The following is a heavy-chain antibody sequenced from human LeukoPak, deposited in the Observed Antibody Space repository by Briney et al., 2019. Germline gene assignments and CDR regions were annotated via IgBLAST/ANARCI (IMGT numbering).Heavy chain of an antibody. CDR2: INTYNANT. CDR3: ARVKGGDSRDY. J-gene: IGHJ4*02. V-gene: IGHV1-18*01. D-gene: IGHD2-21*02. Sequence: ASVKVSCKASGYILTSYGISWVRQAPGQGLEWLGWINTYNANTNYAQKLQGRVTMITDTSTNTAYMELRSLRSGDTAVYYCARVKGGDSRDYWGQGTLVTVSS. CDR1: GYILTSYG.